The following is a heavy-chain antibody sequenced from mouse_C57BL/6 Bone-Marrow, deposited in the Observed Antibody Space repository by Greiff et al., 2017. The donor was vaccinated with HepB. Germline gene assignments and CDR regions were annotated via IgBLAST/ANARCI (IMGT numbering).Heavy chain of an antibody. CDR3: AREDYYGSSYDAMDY. D-gene: IGHD1-1*01. Sequence: QVHVKQPGAELVKPGASVKLSCKASGYTFTSYWMHWVKQRPGQGLEWIGMIHPNSGSTNYNEKFKSKATLTVDKSSSTAYMQLSSLTSEDSAVYYCAREDYYGSSYDAMDYWGQGTSVTVSS. CDR1: GYTFTSYW. CDR2: IHPNSGST. J-gene: IGHJ4*01. V-gene: IGHV1-64*01.